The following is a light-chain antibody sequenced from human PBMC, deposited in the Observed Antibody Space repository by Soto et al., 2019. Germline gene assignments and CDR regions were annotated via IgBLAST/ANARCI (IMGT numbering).Light chain of an antibody. J-gene: IGLJ3*02. Sequence: QSVLTQPPSVSGAPGQTGTISCTGSSSNIGADFDVHWYQHLPGTAPKLLISRNDNRPSGVPDRFSGSKSGTSASLAITGLQVEDEADYYCQSYDSSLSGSVFGGGTKLTVL. CDR3: QSYDSSLSGSV. CDR1: SSNIGADFD. V-gene: IGLV1-40*01. CDR2: RND.